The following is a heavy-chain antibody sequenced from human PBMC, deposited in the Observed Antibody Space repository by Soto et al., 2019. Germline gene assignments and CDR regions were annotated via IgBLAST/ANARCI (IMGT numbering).Heavy chain of an antibody. V-gene: IGHV1-58*01. J-gene: IGHJ6*02. CDR1: GFTFTSSA. CDR3: AGGYCSGGSCYSGGYYYYGMDV. Sequence: SVKVSCKASGFTFTSSAVQWVRQARGQRLEWIGWIVVGSGNTNYAQKFQERVTITRDMSTSTAYMELSSLRSEDTAVYYCAGGYCSGGSCYSGGYYYYGMDVWGQGTTVTVSS. CDR2: IVVGSGNT. D-gene: IGHD2-15*01.